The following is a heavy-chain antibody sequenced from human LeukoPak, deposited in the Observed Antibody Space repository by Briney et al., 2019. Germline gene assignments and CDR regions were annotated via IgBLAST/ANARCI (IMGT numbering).Heavy chain of an antibody. D-gene: IGHD2-2*01. CDR1: GYTFTGYY. V-gene: IGHV1-69*13. Sequence: SVKVSCKASGYTFTGYYMHWVRQAPGQGLEWMGGIIPIFGTANYAQKFQGRVTITADESTSTAYMELSSLRSEDTAVYYCARDPYCSSTSCHQYYYYYYGMDVWGQGTTVTVSS. CDR3: ARDPYCSSTSCHQYYYYYYGMDV. CDR2: IIPIFGTA. J-gene: IGHJ6*02.